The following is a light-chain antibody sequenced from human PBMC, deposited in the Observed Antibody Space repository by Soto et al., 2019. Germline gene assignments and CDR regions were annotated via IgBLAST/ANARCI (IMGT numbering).Light chain of an antibody. CDR1: QSLSSSW. CDR3: QQRSNWPLT. CDR2: GAS. J-gene: IGKJ4*01. V-gene: IGKV3D-20*02. Sequence: EIVLTQSPGTLSLSPGERATLSCRASQSLSSSWLAWYQQKPGQAPRLLIYGASSRATGIPDRFSGSGSGTDFTLTISRLEPEDFAVYYCQQRSNWPLTFGGGTKVEIK.